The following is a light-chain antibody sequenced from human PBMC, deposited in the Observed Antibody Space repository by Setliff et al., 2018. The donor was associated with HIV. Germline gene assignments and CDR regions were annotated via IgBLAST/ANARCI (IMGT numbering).Light chain of an antibody. J-gene: IGLJ1*01. V-gene: IGLV2-14*01. Sequence: ASVSGSPGQSITISCTGTSSDVGSYNYVSWYQQHPGKAPKLIIYEVNNRPSGISNRFSGSKSANTASLTISGLQAEDEADYYCSSYTTTSTPYVFGTGTKVTVL. CDR1: SSDVGSYNY. CDR2: EVN. CDR3: SSYTTTSTPYV.